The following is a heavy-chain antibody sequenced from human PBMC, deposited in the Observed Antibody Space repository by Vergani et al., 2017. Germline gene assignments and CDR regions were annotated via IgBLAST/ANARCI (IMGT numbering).Heavy chain of an antibody. J-gene: IGHJ6*03. V-gene: IGHV3-21*01. CDR2: ISSSSSYI. D-gene: IGHD2/OR15-2a*01. CDR3: AKDLGGCNSISCSYYMDV. CDR1: GFTFSSYS. Sequence: VQLLESGGGLVQPGGSLRLSCAASGFTFSSYSMNWVRQAPGKGLEWVSSISSSSSYIYYADSVKGRFTISRDNAKNSLYLQMNSLRAEDTAVYYCAKDLGGCNSISCSYYMDVWGKGTTVTV.